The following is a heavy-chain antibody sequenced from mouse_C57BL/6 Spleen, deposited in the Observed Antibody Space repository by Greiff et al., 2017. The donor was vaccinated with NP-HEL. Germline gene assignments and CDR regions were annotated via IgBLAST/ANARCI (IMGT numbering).Heavy chain of an antibody. D-gene: IGHD2-3*01. Sequence: VQLQQSGAELVRPGTSVKVSCKASGYAFTNYLIEWVKQRPGQGLEWIGVINPGSGGTNYNEKFKGKATLTADKSSSTAYMQLSSLTSEDSAVYFCAKNDGYSLDYWGQGTTLTVSS. CDR1: GYAFTNYL. J-gene: IGHJ2*01. CDR2: INPGSGGT. V-gene: IGHV1-54*01. CDR3: AKNDGYSLDY.